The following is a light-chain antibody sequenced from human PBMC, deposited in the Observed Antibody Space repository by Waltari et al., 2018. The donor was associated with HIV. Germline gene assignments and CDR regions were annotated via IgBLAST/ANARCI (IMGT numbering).Light chain of an antibody. CDR2: DDS. V-gene: IGLV3-21*01. CDR3: QIWDSQSTFLCA. Sequence: SLVLTQPPSVSVAQGMTASISCAGDNFDLKNVHWYQRRPGQAPVLVIYDDSDRPSGIPGLFSGANSGNTATLTINRVEAGDEADYFCQIWDSQSTFLCAFGTGTQVTVL. J-gene: IGLJ1*01. CDR1: NFDLKN.